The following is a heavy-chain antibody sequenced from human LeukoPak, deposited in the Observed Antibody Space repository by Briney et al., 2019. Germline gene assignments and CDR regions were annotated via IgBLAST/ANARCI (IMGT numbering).Heavy chain of an antibody. CDR1: EFSFRGYT. J-gene: IGHJ4*02. D-gene: IGHD3-9*01. V-gene: IGHV3-21*01. Sequence: GGSLRLSCAASEFSFRGYTMNWVRQAPGKELEWVSSITSSSSYIYYADSVKGRFTISRDNAKKSLYLQMNSLRAEDTAVYYCARDGGILTGYYKYYFDYWGQGTLVTVSS. CDR3: ARDGGILTGYYKYYFDY. CDR2: ITSSSSYI.